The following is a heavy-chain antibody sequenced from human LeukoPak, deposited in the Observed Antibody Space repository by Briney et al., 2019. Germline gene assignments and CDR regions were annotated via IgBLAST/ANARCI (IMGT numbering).Heavy chain of an antibody. Sequence: AGGSLRLSCTVSGFTVSSNSMSWVRQAPGKGLEWVSFIYSDNTHYSDSVKGRFTISRDNSKNTLYLQMNSLRAEDTAVYYCARRAGAYSHPYDYWGQGTLVTDSS. CDR3: ARRAGAYSHPYDY. CDR1: GFTVSSNS. J-gene: IGHJ4*02. CDR2: IYSDNT. V-gene: IGHV3-53*01. D-gene: IGHD4/OR15-4a*01.